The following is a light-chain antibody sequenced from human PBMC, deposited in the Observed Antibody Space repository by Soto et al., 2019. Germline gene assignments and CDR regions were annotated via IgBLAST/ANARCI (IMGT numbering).Light chain of an antibody. J-gene: IGKJ5*01. CDR3: QQSYKMPS. CDR2: ATS. Sequence: IPLTQSPSSLAASVGDRLTLTCRASRTVSIYLNWYQHKPGKGPTLLIHATSNLQIGVPSRFSGSGSGTEFTLSISSLEPEDFGTYYCQQSYKMPSFGQGTRLVIK. CDR1: RTVSIY. V-gene: IGKV1-39*01.